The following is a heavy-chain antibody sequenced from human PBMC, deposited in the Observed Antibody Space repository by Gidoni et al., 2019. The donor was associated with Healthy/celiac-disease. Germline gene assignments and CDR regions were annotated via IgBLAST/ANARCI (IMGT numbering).Heavy chain of an antibody. D-gene: IGHD3-16*01. CDR2: IWYDGSNK. CDR1: GFTFSSYG. V-gene: IGHV3-33*01. Sequence: QVQLVESGGGVVQPGRSLRLSCAASGFTFSSYGMHWGRQAPGKGLEWVAVIWYDGSNKYYADSVKGRFTISSDNSKNTLYLQMNSLRAEDTAVYYCARDASLTYYFDYWGQGTLVTVSS. J-gene: IGHJ4*02. CDR3: ARDASLTYYFDY.